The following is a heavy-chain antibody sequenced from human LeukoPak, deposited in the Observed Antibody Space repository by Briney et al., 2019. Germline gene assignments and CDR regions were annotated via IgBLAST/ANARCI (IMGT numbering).Heavy chain of an antibody. D-gene: IGHD2-2*01. CDR1: GYTFTSYD. Sequence: ASVKVSCKASGYTFTSYDNNWVRQATGQGLEWMGWMNPNSGNTGYAQKFQGRVTMTRNTSISTAYMELSSLRSEDTAVYYCARADCSSTSCYGRRYYYYGMDVWGQGTTVTVSS. V-gene: IGHV1-8*01. J-gene: IGHJ6*02. CDR2: MNPNSGNT. CDR3: ARADCSSTSCYGRRYYYYGMDV.